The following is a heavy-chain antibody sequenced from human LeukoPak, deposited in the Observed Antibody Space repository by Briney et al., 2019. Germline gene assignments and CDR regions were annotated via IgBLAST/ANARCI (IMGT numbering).Heavy chain of an antibody. V-gene: IGHV3-11*01. CDR2: LSGSGEII. J-gene: IGHJ5*02. CDR1: GFTFSDYY. CDR3: ARAGQNNWFDP. Sequence: GGSLRLSCAASGFTFSDYYMSWVRQAPGKGLEWVSFLSGSGEIIYYADSVKGRFTISRDNAKNSLYLQMNSLRAEDTAVYHCARAGQNNWFDPWGQRTLVTVSS.